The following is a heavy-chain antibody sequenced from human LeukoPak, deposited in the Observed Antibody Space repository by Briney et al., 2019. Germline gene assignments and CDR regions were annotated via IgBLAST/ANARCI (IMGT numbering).Heavy chain of an antibody. V-gene: IGHV5-51*01. J-gene: IGHJ6*03. D-gene: IGHD3-10*01. Sequence: HGESLKISCQGFGYSFTSYWIGWVRQMPGKGLEGMGIIYPGDSDTRYSPSFQGQVTISADKSISTAYLQWSSLKASDTAMYYCARHPVSYYYYMDVWGKGTTVTVSS. CDR3: ARHPVSYYYYMDV. CDR2: IYPGDSDT. CDR1: GYSFTSYW.